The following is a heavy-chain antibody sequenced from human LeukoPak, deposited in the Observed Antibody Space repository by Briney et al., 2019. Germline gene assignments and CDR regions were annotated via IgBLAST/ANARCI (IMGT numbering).Heavy chain of an antibody. CDR3: AKDVVPDSGWDLDY. CDR1: GFPFSTYS. CDR2: IYPSGDST. D-gene: IGHD6-19*01. Sequence: GSLGLSCAASGFPFSTYSMTWVRQGPGKGLEWVSSIYPSGDSTFYADSVKGRFTISRDNSKNTLYLQMSSLRTEDTAIYYCAKDVVPDSGWDLDYWGQGTLVTVSS. J-gene: IGHJ4*02. V-gene: IGHV3-23*01.